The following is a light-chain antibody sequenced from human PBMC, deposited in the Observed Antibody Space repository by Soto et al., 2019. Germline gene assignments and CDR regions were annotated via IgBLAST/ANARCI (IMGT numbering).Light chain of an antibody. J-gene: IGLJ2*01. CDR2: EVS. CDR1: SSDVGAYSY. V-gene: IGLV2-8*01. Sequence: QSALTQPPSASGSPGQSVTISCTGTSSDVGAYSYVSWYQQHPGKAPKLMIYEVSKRPSGVPDRFSGSKSGNTASLTVSGLQAEDEADYSCSSYAGSNNFVVFGGGTKLTVL. CDR3: SSYAGSNNFVV.